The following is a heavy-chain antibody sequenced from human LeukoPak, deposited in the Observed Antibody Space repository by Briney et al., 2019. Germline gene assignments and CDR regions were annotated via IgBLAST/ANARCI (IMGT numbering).Heavy chain of an antibody. D-gene: IGHD3-9*01. CDR2: IGASGSYM. J-gene: IGHJ4*02. CDR1: GFTFSRYA. Sequence: GGSLRLSCAASGFTFSRYAMKWVRQAPGKGLEWVSCIGASGSYMYYADSVKGRFTISRDNAKNSMYLQMNSLRGEDTAVYYCARDGLLTGYTIDFWGQGILVTVSS. V-gene: IGHV3-21*06. CDR3: ARDGLLTGYTIDF.